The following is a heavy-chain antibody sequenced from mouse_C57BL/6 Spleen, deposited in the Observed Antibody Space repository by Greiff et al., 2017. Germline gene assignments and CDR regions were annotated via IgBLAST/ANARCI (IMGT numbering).Heavy chain of an antibody. V-gene: IGHV3-6*01. CDR2: ISYDGSN. CDR3: ARDDENYFDY. J-gene: IGHJ2*01. CDR1: GYSITSGYY. Sequence: EVQVVESGPGLVKPSQSLSLTCSVTGYSITSGYYWNWIRQFPGNKLEWMGYISYDGSNNYNPSLKNRISITRDTSKNQFFLKLNSVTTEDTATYYCARDDENYFDYWGQGTTLTVSS.